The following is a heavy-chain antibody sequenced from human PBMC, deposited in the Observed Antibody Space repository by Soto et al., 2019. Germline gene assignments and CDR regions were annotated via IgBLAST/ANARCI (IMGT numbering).Heavy chain of an antibody. J-gene: IGHJ4*02. Sequence: ASVKVSCKASGYTFTSYYMHWVRQAPGQGLEWIGIINPSGGSTSYAQKYQGRVTMTRDTSTSTVYMELSSLRSEDTALFYCARDKDIVATISRTFDYWGQGTLVTVSS. CDR1: GYTFTSYY. V-gene: IGHV1-46*01. CDR2: INPSGGST. CDR3: ARDKDIVATISRTFDY. D-gene: IGHD5-12*01.